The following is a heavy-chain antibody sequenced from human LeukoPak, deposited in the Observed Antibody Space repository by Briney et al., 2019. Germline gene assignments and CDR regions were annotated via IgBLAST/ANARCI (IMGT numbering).Heavy chain of an antibody. J-gene: IGHJ4*02. V-gene: IGHV4-39*01. Sequence: KASETLSLTCTVSGGSISSSSYYWGWIREPPGTGLEWIGSIYYSGSTYYNPSLKSRVTISVDTSKNQFSLKLSSVTAADTALYYCARRHYSSWSFDYWGQGTLVTVSS. D-gene: IGHD6-6*01. CDR2: IYYSGST. CDR1: GGSISSSSYY. CDR3: ARRHYSSWSFDY.